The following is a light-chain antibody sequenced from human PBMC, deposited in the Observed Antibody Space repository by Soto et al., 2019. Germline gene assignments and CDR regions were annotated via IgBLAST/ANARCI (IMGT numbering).Light chain of an antibody. CDR1: ESVSGN. V-gene: IGKV3-15*01. J-gene: IGKJ5*01. Sequence: EIVMTHSPTTLSVSPGERSNLSCRASESVSGNVAWYQQKPGQAPRLLIYGASTRATSIPARFSGSGSGTEFTLPISSLQSEDFAVYYCQQYNNWHTITFGQGTRLEIK. CDR3: QQYNNWHTIT. CDR2: GAS.